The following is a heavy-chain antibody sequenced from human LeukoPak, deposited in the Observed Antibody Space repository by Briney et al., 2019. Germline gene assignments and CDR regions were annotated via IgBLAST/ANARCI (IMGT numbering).Heavy chain of an antibody. V-gene: IGHV3-13*01. CDR3: ARGGPGYYLDY. CDR2: IGAAGDT. Sequence: GGSLRLSCAASGFTFSSHDMHWVRQATGKGLEWVSTIGAAGDTYYPGSVKGRFTISRENAKNSLYLQMNILKAGDTAVYYCARGGPGYYLDYWGQGTLVTVSP. CDR1: GFTFSSHD. J-gene: IGHJ4*02.